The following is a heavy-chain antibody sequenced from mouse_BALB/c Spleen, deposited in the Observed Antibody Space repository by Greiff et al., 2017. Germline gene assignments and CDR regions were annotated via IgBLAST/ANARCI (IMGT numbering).Heavy chain of an antibody. Sequence: VHVKQSGAELVKPGASVKLSCTASGFNIKDTYMHWVKQRPEQGLEWIGRIDPANGNTKYDPKFQGKATITADTSSNTAYLQLSSLTSEDTAVYYCARRTTGYWFAYWGQGTLVTVSA. CDR1: GFNIKDTY. CDR2: IDPANGNT. V-gene: IGHV14-3*02. J-gene: IGHJ3*01. CDR3: ARRTTGYWFAY. D-gene: IGHD2-13*01.